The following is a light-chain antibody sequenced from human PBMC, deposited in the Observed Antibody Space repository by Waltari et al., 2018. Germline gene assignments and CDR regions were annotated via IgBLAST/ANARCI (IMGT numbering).Light chain of an antibody. CDR2: SAY. CDR3: RAYHTAHPWT. V-gene: IGKV1-27*01. CDR1: QDISDF. Sequence: DIQMTQSPSSLSASVGAGVAITCRASQDISDFLAWYQQKPGKPPKLLIYSAYTLQPGVPSRFSGRVLGTDFTHAISSLQHEDVATYYCRAYHTAHPWTFGQGTKVDIK. J-gene: IGKJ1*01.